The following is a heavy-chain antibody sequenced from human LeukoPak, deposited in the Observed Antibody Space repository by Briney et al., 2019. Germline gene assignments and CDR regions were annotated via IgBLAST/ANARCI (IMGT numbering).Heavy chain of an antibody. Sequence: ASVKVSCKASGYTFTSYYMHWVRQAPGQGLEWMGGIIPIFGTANYAQKFQGRVTITADESTSTAYMELSSLRSEDTAVYYCAREGRTGTTGEINWGQGTLVTVSS. CDR3: AREGRTGTTGEIN. J-gene: IGHJ4*02. V-gene: IGHV1-69*13. D-gene: IGHD1-1*01. CDR2: IIPIFGTA. CDR1: GYTFTSYY.